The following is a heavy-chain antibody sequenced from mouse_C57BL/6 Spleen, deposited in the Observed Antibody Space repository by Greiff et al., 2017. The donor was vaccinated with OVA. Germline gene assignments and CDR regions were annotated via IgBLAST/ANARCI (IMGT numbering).Heavy chain of an antibody. CDR2: IYPGDGDT. CDR1: GYAFSSSW. D-gene: IGHD1-1*01. CDR3: ARMGYYGSSDY. Sequence: VMLVESGPELVKPGASVKISCKASGYAFSSSWMNWVKQRPGKGLEWIGRIYPGDGDTNYNGKFKGKATLTADKSSSTAYMQLSSLTSEDSAVYFCARMGYYGSSDYWGQGTTLTVSS. V-gene: IGHV1-82*01. J-gene: IGHJ2*01.